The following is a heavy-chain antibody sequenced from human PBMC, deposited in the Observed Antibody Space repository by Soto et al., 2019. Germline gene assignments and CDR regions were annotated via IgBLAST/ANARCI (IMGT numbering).Heavy chain of an antibody. Sequence: VGSLRLSCAASGFTFSSYSMNWVRQAPGKGLEWVSSISSSSSYIYYADSVKGRFTISRDNAKNSLYLQMNSLRAEDTAVYYCARGFNYVWGSYRIGGAYAFDIWGQGTMVTVSS. D-gene: IGHD3-16*02. J-gene: IGHJ3*02. CDR3: ARGFNYVWGSYRIGGAYAFDI. V-gene: IGHV3-21*01. CDR2: ISSSSSYI. CDR1: GFTFSSYS.